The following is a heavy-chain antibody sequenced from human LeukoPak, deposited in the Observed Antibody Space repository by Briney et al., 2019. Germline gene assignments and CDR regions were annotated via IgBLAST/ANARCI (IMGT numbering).Heavy chain of an antibody. D-gene: IGHD1-26*01. J-gene: IGHJ4*02. CDR3: GNCRMRNSGSYSSDY. CDR1: GFTFNSYA. CDR2: ISASGGST. V-gene: IGHV3-23*01. Sequence: PGESLRLSCAASGFTFNSYAMGWVRQAPGKGLEWVSCISASGGSTYYADSVKDRFTIFRDNSKSTLYLQMKSLRAEDTAVYYCGNCRMRNSGSYSSDYWGQGTLVTVSS.